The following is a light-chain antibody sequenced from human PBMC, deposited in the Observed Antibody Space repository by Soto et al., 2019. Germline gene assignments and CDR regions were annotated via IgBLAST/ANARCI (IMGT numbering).Light chain of an antibody. J-gene: IGKJ3*01. CDR1: QDISTY. CDR2: GAS. V-gene: IGKV1-9*01. Sequence: DIQLTQSPSFLSASVGDRVTITCRASQDISTYLAWYEQKPGKAPKLLISGASTLQSGVPSRFSGHGSGTEFTLTISSLQPEDLATYQCQQTNTYPFTFGPGTTVDIK. CDR3: QQTNTYPFT.